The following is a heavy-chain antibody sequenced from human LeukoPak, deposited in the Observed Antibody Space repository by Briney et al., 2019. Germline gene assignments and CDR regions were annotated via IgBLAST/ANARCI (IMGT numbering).Heavy chain of an antibody. CDR3: AKDLTVTAFDY. CDR1: GFTFSSYG. Sequence: GGSLRLSCAASGFTFSSYGMHWVRQATGKALEWVAVILYDGSNKYYADSVKGRFTISRDNSKNTLYLQMNSLRAEDTAVYYCAKDLTVTAFDYWGQGTMVTVSS. J-gene: IGHJ4*02. D-gene: IGHD4-17*01. CDR2: ILYDGSNK. V-gene: IGHV3-30*18.